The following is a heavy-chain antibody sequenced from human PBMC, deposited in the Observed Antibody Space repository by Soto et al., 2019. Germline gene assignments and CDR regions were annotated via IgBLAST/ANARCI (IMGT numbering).Heavy chain of an antibody. CDR3: ARDDGIAALDAFDI. D-gene: IGHD6-13*01. J-gene: IGHJ3*02. CDR1: GYTFPTYG. CDR2: ISAYNGNT. Sequence: ASVKVSCKPSGYTFPTYGISWVRQAPGQGLEWMGWISAYNGNTNYAQKLQGRVTTTTDTSTSTAYMELRSLRSDDTAVYYCARDDGIAALDAFDIWGQGTMVTVSS. V-gene: IGHV1-18*01.